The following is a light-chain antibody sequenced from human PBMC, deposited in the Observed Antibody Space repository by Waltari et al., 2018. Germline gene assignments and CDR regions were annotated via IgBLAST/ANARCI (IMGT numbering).Light chain of an antibody. CDR1: NSDIGAHNY. Sequence: QSALTQPASVSGSPGQSITISCIGTNSDIGAHNYVSWYQQLPGPAPKPLMSGYTNRPSRVPDRFSGSKSDTSASLAITGLQAADEADYFCQSYDNNLGGSYVFGTGTKVTVL. V-gene: IGLV2-14*03. CDR2: GYT. CDR3: QSYDNNLGGSYV. J-gene: IGLJ1*01.